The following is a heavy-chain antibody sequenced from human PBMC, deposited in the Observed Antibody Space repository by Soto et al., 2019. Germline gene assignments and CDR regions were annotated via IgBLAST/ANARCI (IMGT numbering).Heavy chain of an antibody. J-gene: IGHJ6*02. CDR3: AKVKWSGSYPDYYYYGMDV. D-gene: IGHD1-26*01. CDR1: GFTFSSYA. V-gene: IGHV3-23*01. Sequence: GGFLRLSCAASGFTFSSYAMSWVRQAPGKGLEWVSAISGSGGSTYYADSVKGRFTISRDNSKNTLYLQMNSLRAEDTAVYYCAKVKWSGSYPDYYYYGMDVWGQGTTVTVSS. CDR2: ISGSGGST.